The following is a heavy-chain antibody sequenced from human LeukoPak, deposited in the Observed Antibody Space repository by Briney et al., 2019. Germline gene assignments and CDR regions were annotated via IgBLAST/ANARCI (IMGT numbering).Heavy chain of an antibody. V-gene: IGHV1-2*02. Sequence: ASVKVYCKASGYNFTGYYMHWVRQAPGQGLELMGWINPNSGGTNYAQKFQGRVTMTRDTSISTAYMELSRLRSDDTAVYYCARGIPLWSRNRFDPWGQGTLVTVSS. CDR3: ARGIPLWSRNRFDP. J-gene: IGHJ5*02. CDR2: INPNSGGT. D-gene: IGHD5-18*01. CDR1: GYNFTGYY.